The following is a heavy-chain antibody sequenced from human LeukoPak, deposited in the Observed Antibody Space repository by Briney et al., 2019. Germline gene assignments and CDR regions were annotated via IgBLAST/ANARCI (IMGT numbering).Heavy chain of an antibody. Sequence: ASVKVSCKASGYTFTSYDINWVRQATGQGLEWMGWMSPNSGNTGYAQKFQGRVTMTRDTSISTAYMELSSLRSEDTAVYYCVRSIPSGPIFDYWGQGTLVTVSS. CDR3: VRSIPSGPIFDY. J-gene: IGHJ4*02. V-gene: IGHV1-8*01. D-gene: IGHD6-25*01. CDR1: GYTFTSYD. CDR2: MSPNSGNT.